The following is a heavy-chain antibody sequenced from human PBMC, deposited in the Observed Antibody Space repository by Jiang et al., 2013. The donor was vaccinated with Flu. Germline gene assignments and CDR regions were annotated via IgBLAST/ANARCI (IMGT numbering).Heavy chain of an antibody. V-gene: IGHV1-69*04. D-gene: IGHD7-27*01. J-gene: IGHJ3*01. CDR1: GGSFSNYA. Sequence: AEVKKPGSSVKVSCKASGGSFSNYAFNWVRQAPGQGLEWMGRIVPVLGITNYAEKFQDRGTVTADKSTSTVYMELNSLRSEDTAIYYCARATGESKGDAFDVWGQGTMVTVSS. CDR2: IVPVLGIT. CDR3: ARATGESKGDAFDV.